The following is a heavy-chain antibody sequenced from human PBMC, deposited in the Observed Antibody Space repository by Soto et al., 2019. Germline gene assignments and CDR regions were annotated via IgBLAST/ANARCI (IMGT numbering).Heavy chain of an antibody. V-gene: IGHV1-69*01. D-gene: IGHD2-15*01. CDR2: IIPIFGTA. Sequence: QVQLVQSGAEVKKPGSSVKVSCKASGGTFSSYAISWVRQGPAQGLEWMGGIIPIFGTANYAQKFQGRVTITADESTSTAYRELSSLRSEDTAVYYCARDSNYEVVGDAFDIWGQGTMVTVSS. J-gene: IGHJ3*02. CDR3: ARDSNYEVVGDAFDI. CDR1: GGTFSSYA.